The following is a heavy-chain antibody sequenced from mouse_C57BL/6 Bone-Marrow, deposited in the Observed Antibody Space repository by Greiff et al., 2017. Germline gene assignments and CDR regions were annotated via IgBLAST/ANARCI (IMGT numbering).Heavy chain of an antibody. D-gene: IGHD1-1*01. V-gene: IGHV5-6*01. CDR3: ARGGVVATNCCFY. J-gene: IGHJ2*01. CDR2: ISRGGSYT. CDR1: GFTFSSYG. Sequence: DVHLVESGGDLVKPGGSLKLSCAASGFTFSSYGMSWVRQTPDKRLEWVATISRGGSYTYYPASVQGRFTISRDNAKNTLYLQMSSLTSEKTAMYYCARGGVVATNCCFYWGQGTTRTVSS.